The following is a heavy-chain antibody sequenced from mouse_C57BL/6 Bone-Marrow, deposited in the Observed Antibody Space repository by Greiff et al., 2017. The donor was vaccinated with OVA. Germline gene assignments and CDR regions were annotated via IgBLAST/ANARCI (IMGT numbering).Heavy chain of an antibody. J-gene: IGHJ3*01. D-gene: IGHD2-3*01. Sequence: EVQLQQSGPELVKPGASVKISCKASGYTFTDYYMHWVKQRHGKSLEWIGDINPNNGGTSYNQKFKGKATLTVDKSSSTAYMELRSLTSEDSAVYYCARSVFYDNYLAYWGQGTLVTVSA. CDR3: ARSVFYDNYLAY. CDR2: INPNNGGT. V-gene: IGHV1-26*01. CDR1: GYTFTDYY.